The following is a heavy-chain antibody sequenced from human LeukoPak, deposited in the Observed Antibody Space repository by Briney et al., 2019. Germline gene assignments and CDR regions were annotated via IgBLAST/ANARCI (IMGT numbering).Heavy chain of an antibody. J-gene: IGHJ4*02. D-gene: IGHD5-12*01. Sequence: ASVKVSCKASGGTFSSYAISWVRQAPGQGLEWMGRIIPIFGTANYAQKFQGRVTITTDESTSTAYMELSSLRSEDTAVYYCARALGGYDPYYFDYWGQGTLVTVSS. V-gene: IGHV1-69*05. CDR3: ARALGGYDPYYFDY. CDR1: GGTFSSYA. CDR2: IIPIFGTA.